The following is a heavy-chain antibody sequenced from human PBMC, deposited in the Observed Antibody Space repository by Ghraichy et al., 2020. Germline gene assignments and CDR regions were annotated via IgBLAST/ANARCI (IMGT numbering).Heavy chain of an antibody. CDR2: IIPILGIA. V-gene: IGHV1-69*04. D-gene: IGHD2-2*01. CDR1: GGTFSSYA. CDR3: ARGEDIVVPTGFDP. Sequence: SVKVSCKASGGTFSSYAISWVRQAPGQGLEWMGRIIPILGIANYAQKFQGRVTITADKSTSTAYMELSSLRSEDTAVYYCARGEDIVVPTGFDPWGQGTLVTVSS. J-gene: IGHJ5*02.